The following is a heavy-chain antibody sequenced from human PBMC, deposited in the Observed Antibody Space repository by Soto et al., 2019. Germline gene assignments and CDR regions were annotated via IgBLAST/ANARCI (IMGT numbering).Heavy chain of an antibody. CDR3: ARHVEGTTGTTAEGMDV. Sequence: GESLKISCKGPGYSFTSYWISWVRQMPGKGLEWMGRIDPSDSCTNYSPSFQGHVTISADKSISTAYLQWSSLKASDTAMYYCARHVEGTTGTTAEGMDVWGQGTTVTVSS. J-gene: IGHJ6*02. V-gene: IGHV5-10-1*01. CDR1: GYSFTSYW. D-gene: IGHD1-1*01. CDR2: IDPSDSCT.